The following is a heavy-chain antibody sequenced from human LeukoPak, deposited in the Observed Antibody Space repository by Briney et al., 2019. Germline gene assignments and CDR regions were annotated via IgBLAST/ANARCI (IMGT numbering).Heavy chain of an antibody. CDR2: VFYSGTT. CDR1: GGSFSGYY. V-gene: IGHV4-34*12. CDR3: ARRRDDFWSGYSSHWYFDL. J-gene: IGHJ2*01. D-gene: IGHD3-3*01. Sequence: SETLSLTCAVYGGSFSGYYWGWIRQPPGKGLEWIGSVFYSGTTYYNPSLKSRVTISVDTSKNQFSLKLSSVTAADTAMYYCARRRDDFWSGYSSHWYFDLWGRGTLVTVSS.